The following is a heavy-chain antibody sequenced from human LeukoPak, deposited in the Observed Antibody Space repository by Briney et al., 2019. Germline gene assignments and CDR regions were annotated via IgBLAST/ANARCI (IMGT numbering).Heavy chain of an antibody. D-gene: IGHD6-19*01. CDR2: INVSAGTT. J-gene: IGHJ3*02. Sequence: ASVKVSCKASGYTFTTYYMHWVRQAPGQGLEWMGIINVSAGTTSFARKFQGRVTMTRDTSTSTVYMDLGSLGSDDTAVYYCAREGGLGYSSGWPPLGDAFDIWGQGTMVTVSS. CDR3: AREGGLGYSSGWPPLGDAFDI. CDR1: GYTFTTYY. V-gene: IGHV1-46*01.